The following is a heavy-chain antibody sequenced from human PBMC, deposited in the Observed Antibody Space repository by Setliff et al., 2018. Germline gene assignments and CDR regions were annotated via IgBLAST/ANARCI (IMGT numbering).Heavy chain of an antibody. V-gene: IGHV4-59*13. CDR3: AGGRAGHSGH. CDR2: VYYSGAA. CDR1: GDSISAAS. J-gene: IGHJ4*02. D-gene: IGHD6-19*01. Sequence: SETLSLTCSVSGDSISAASIMAWIRQPPGKGLEFIGYVYYSGAAKYDPSLKSRVTMSVDTSKTQFSLKLNSMTTADTAVYYCAGGRAGHSGHWGQGTLVTVSS.